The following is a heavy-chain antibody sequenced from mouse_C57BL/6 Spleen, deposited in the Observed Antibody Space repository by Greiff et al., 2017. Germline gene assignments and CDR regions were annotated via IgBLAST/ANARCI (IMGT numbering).Heavy chain of an antibody. Sequence: EVQLVESGGGLVKPGGSLKLSCAASGFTFSSYTMSWVRQTPEKRLEWVATISGGGGNTYYPDSVKGRFTISRDNAKNTLYLQMSSLRAEDTALYYCARRGFIEGFAYWGQGTLVTVSA. V-gene: IGHV5-9*01. D-gene: IGHD1-1*01. CDR2: ISGGGGNT. CDR1: GFTFSSYT. J-gene: IGHJ3*01. CDR3: ARRGFIEGFAY.